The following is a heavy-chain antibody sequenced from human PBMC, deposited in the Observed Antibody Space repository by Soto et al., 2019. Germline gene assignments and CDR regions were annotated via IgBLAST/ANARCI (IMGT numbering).Heavy chain of an antibody. CDR2: IHTDGRTT. CDR1: AFTFSSYE. D-gene: IGHD3-3*01. J-gene: IGHJ4*01. V-gene: IGHV3-48*03. CDR3: ETSLSGYYNSY. Sequence: GGSLRLSCVASAFTFSSYEMMWVRQAPGKGLEWVSFIHTDGRTTYYTDSVKGRFTITRDNAKNSLYLQMNSLRAGDTAIYYCETSLSGYYNSYWGQGNLVTVSS.